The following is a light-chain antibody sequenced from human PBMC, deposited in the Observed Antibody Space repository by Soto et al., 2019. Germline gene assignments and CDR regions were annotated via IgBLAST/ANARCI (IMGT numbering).Light chain of an antibody. Sequence: EIVLTQSPGTLSLSPGERATLSCRASQSISSNYLAWYQQKPGQAPRLLVYGASSRATGIPDRFSGSASGTAFTLTISRLEPEDFAVSYCQLYGSSRFTFRRGTKVDFK. CDR1: QSISSNY. CDR3: QLYGSSRFT. CDR2: GAS. V-gene: IGKV3-20*01. J-gene: IGKJ3*01.